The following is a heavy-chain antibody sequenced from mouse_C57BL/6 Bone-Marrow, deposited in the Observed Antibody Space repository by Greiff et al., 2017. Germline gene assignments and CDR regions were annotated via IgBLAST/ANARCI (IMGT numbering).Heavy chain of an antibody. Sequence: VQLQESGGGLVKPGGSLKISCEASGFTFSSYAMSWVRQTPGKRLEWVVTISDGGSYTYYPDNVKGRFTISRDNANNTLYLHMSHLKSEDTAMYYVARDYDGICYFDFWGTGTTVTVSS. CDR2: ISDGGSYT. V-gene: IGHV5-4*01. D-gene: IGHD2-3*01. CDR3: ARDYDGICYFDF. J-gene: IGHJ1*03. CDR1: GFTFSSYA.